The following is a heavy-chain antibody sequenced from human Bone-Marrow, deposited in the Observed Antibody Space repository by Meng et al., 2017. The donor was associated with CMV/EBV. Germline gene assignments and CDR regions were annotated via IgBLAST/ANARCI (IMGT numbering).Heavy chain of an antibody. CDR2: INPDSGGT. Sequence: ASVKVSCKASGYNFTGYYMHWVRQAPGQGLEWMGWINPDSGGTNNAQKFQGRVTMTRDTSISTAYMELSRLRSDDTAVYYCARWVYDYNRVPGMDVWGQGTTVTVSS. CDR1: GYNFTGYY. D-gene: IGHD4-11*01. J-gene: IGHJ6*02. CDR3: ARWVYDYNRVPGMDV. V-gene: IGHV1-2*02.